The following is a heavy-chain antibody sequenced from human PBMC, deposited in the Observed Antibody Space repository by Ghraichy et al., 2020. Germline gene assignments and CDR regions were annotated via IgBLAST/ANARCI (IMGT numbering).Heavy chain of an antibody. CDR2: INHSGST. D-gene: IGHD4-17*01. Sequence: SETLSLTCAVYGGSFSGYYWSWIRQPPGKGLEWIGEINHSGSTNYNPSLKSRVTISVDTSKNQFSLKLSSVTAADTAVYYCARGYGDYHWYYYYGMDVWGQGTTVTVSS. CDR1: GGSFSGYY. CDR3: ARGYGDYHWYYYYGMDV. V-gene: IGHV4-34*01. J-gene: IGHJ6*02.